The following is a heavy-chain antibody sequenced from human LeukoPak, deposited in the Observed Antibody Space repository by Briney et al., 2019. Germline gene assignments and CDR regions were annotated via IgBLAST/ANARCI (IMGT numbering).Heavy chain of an antibody. D-gene: IGHD5-12*01. V-gene: IGHV3-74*01. CDR3: ARDAYSGYDPGDY. CDR1: GFTFNGCG. Sequence: PGRSLRLSCAASGFTFNGCGMHWVRHAPGKGLEWVARIKSDGSSASYADSARGRFTISRDNAKNSLYLQMNSLRAEDTAVYYCARDAYSGYDPGDYWGQGTLVTVSS. J-gene: IGHJ4*02. CDR2: IKSDGSSA.